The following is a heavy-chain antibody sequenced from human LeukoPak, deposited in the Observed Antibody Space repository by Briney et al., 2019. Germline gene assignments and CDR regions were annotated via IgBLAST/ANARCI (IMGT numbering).Heavy chain of an antibody. J-gene: IGHJ4*02. Sequence: GGSLRLSCAASGFTSSSYEMNWVRQAPGKGLEWVSYISGSGSTIYYAGSVKGRFTISRDSAKNSLYLQMNSLRAEDTAVYYCATWYYYDSSGYPLVDYWGQGTLVTVSS. V-gene: IGHV3-48*03. CDR3: ATWYYYDSSGYPLVDY. D-gene: IGHD3-22*01. CDR1: GFTSSSYE. CDR2: ISGSGSTI.